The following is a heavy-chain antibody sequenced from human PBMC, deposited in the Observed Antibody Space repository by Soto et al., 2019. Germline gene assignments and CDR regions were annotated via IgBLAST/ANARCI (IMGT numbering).Heavy chain of an antibody. CDR1: GGSISSSSYY. D-gene: IGHD6-19*01. J-gene: IGHJ4*02. V-gene: IGHV4-61*01. Sequence: SETLSLTCTVSGGSISSSSYYWSWIRQPPGKGLEWIGYIYYSGSTNYNPSLKSRVTISVDTSKSQFSLKLSSVTAADTAVYYCASTAHSSGWYSGGFDYWGQGTLVTVSS. CDR3: ASTAHSSGWYSGGFDY. CDR2: IYYSGST.